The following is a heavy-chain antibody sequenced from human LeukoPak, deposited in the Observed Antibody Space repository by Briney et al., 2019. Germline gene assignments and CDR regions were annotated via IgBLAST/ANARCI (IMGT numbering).Heavy chain of an antibody. J-gene: IGHJ4*02. V-gene: IGHV3-49*04. CDR2: IRSKPYGGTT. D-gene: IGHD2-15*01. CDR1: GFXFGEYA. CDR3: TTGIKTADH. Sequence: GGSLRLSCTTSGFXFGEYAISWVRQAPGKGREWVGFIRSKPYGGTTEYAASVKGRFTISRDDSKSIAYLQMNSLKTEDTAVYYCTTGIKTADHWGQGTLVTVSS.